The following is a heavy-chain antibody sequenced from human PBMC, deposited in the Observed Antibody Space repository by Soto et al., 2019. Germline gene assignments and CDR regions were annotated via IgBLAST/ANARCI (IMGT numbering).Heavy chain of an antibody. Sequence: SETLSLTCTVSGGSIANNNYFWGWVRQPPGKGLEWIGSAAYSGGTYKNPSLKSRVTVSVATSQNQFSLKLTSVTAADTAGYSSAEVVGASTSHSGCDSWGQGTRVTVSS. CDR1: GGSIANNNYF. CDR2: AAYSGGT. D-gene: IGHD2-15*01. CDR3: AEVVGASTSHSGCDS. V-gene: IGHV4-39*01. J-gene: IGHJ4*02.